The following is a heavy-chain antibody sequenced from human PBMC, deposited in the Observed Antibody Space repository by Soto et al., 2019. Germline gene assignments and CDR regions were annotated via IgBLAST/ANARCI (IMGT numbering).Heavy chain of an antibody. CDR2: ISGSGGST. J-gene: IGHJ4*02. D-gene: IGHD4-17*01. CDR3: AKYGDYLFEFDY. Sequence: EVQLLESGGGLVQPGGSLRLSCAASGFTFSSYAMSWVRQAPGKGLEWVSAISGSGGSTYYADSVKGRFTISRDNSKNTLYLQMNILRAEDTAVDYCAKYGDYLFEFDYWGQGTLFTVSS. V-gene: IGHV3-23*01. CDR1: GFTFSSYA.